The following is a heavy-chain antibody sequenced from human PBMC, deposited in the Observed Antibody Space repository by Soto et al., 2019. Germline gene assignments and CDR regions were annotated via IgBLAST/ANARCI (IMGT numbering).Heavy chain of an antibody. CDR2: ISGSGGST. Sequence: EVQLLESGGGLVQPGGSLRLSCAASGFTFSSYAMNWVRQAPGKGLEWVSAISGSGGSTYYADSVKGRFTISRDNSKNTLYLQMNSLRAEDTAVYYCAKADEAITIFGVVIMGFDYWGQGTLVTVSS. V-gene: IGHV3-23*01. CDR1: GFTFSSYA. J-gene: IGHJ4*02. CDR3: AKADEAITIFGVVIMGFDY. D-gene: IGHD3-3*01.